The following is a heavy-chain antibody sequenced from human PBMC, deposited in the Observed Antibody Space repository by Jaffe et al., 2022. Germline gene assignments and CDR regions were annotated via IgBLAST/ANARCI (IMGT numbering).Heavy chain of an antibody. CDR1: GFTFSNYW. CDR2: INSDGSST. D-gene: IGHD3-10*01. Sequence: EVQLVESGGGLVQPGGSLRLSCAASGFTFSNYWIQWVRQAPGKGLVWVSHINSDGSSTSYADSVKGRFTISRDNAKNTLYLQMSSLRAEDTAVYYCAFQNSETYYYYFDYWGQGTLVTVSS. V-gene: IGHV3-74*01. J-gene: IGHJ4*02. CDR3: AFQNSETYYYYFDY.